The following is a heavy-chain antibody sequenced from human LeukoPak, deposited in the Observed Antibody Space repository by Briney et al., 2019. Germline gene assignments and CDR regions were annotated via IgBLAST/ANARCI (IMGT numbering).Heavy chain of an antibody. Sequence: SETLSLTCTVSGGSISSGGYYWSWIRQHPGKGLEWIGYIYYSGSTYYNPSLKSRVTISVDTSKSQFSLKLSSVTAADTAVYYCARDGAAGYYYGMDVWGQGTTVTVSS. CDR3: ARDGAAGYYYGMDV. D-gene: IGHD6-13*01. J-gene: IGHJ6*02. V-gene: IGHV4-31*03. CDR2: IYYSGST. CDR1: GGSISSGGYY.